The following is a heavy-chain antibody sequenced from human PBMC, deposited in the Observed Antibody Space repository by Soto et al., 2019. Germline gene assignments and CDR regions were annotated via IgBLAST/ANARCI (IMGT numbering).Heavy chain of an antibody. CDR2: ISAYNGNT. D-gene: IGHD6-13*01. J-gene: IGHJ6*02. V-gene: IGHV1-18*04. CDR1: GYTFTSYG. Sequence: VKVSCKASGYTFTSYGISWVRQAPGQGLEWMGWISAYNGNTNYAQKLQGRVTMTTDTSTSTAYMELRSLRSDDTAVYYCARDVGYSSSWTHYYYYYYGMDVWGQGTTVTVSS. CDR3: ARDVGYSSSWTHYYYYYYGMDV.